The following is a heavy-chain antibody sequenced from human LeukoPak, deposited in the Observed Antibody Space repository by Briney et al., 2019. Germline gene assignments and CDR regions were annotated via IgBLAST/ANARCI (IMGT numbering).Heavy chain of an antibody. CDR1: GFTFSNHA. D-gene: IGHD6-13*01. CDR3: ARDRPISSSWSV. V-gene: IGHV3-23*01. CDR2: ISGSGGST. Sequence: PGGSLRLSCAASGFTFSNHAMSWVRQAPGKGLEWVSIISGSGGSTYYADSVKGRFTISRDNSKNTLYLQMNSLRAEDTAVYYCARDRPISSSWSVWGQGTLVTVSS. J-gene: IGHJ4*02.